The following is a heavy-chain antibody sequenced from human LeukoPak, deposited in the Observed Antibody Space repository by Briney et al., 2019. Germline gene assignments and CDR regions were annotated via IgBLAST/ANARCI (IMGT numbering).Heavy chain of an antibody. D-gene: IGHD5-18*01. Sequence: SETLSLTCTVSGGSISSYYWSWLRQPPGKGLEWIGYIYYSGSTNYNPSLKSRVTISVDTSKNQFSLKLSSVTAADTAVYYCARDRVGGYSYGYFYYYMDVWGKGTTVTVSS. V-gene: IGHV4-59*01. J-gene: IGHJ6*03. CDR3: ARDRVGGYSYGYFYYYMDV. CDR1: GGSISSYY. CDR2: IYYSGST.